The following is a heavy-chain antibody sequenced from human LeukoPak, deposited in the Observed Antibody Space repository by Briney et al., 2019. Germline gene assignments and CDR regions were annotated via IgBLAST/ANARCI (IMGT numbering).Heavy chain of an antibody. Sequence: SVKVSCKASGGTFSNYGINWVRQAPGQGLEWMGGIIPIFGTTNYAEKFQGRVTVTADKSTSTAYMELSSLRSEDTAVYSCARDLSMIVVATTTEDAFDIWGQGTMVTVSS. D-gene: IGHD3-22*01. CDR3: ARDLSMIVVATTTEDAFDI. V-gene: IGHV1-69*06. CDR1: GGTFSNYG. CDR2: IIPIFGTT. J-gene: IGHJ3*02.